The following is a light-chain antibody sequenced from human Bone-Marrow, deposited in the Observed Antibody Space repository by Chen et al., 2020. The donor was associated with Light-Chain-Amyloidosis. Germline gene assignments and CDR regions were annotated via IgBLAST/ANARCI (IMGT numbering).Light chain of an antibody. V-gene: IGKV3-11*01. CDR1: QSVSNY. Sequence: EIVLTQSPATLSLSPGERATPSCRASQSVSNYLAWYQQRPGQAPRLLIYDTSNRAPGIPARFSGRGSGTDFTLTISSLQPEDFAIYYCQQRQAWPITFGGGTNVEIK. J-gene: IGKJ4*01. CDR3: QQRQAWPIT. CDR2: DTS.